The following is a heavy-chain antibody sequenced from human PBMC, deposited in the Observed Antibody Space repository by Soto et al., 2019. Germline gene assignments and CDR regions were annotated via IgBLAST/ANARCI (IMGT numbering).Heavy chain of an antibody. CDR3: ARDGYVEVVTAMVYHYYYGMDV. CDR1: GGTFSSYA. Sequence: ASVKVSFKASGGTFSSYAISWVRQAPGQGLEWMGGIIPIFGTANYAQKFQGRVTITADESTSTAYMELSSLRSEDTAVYYCARDGYVEVVTAMVYHYYYGMDVWGQATTVTVSS. V-gene: IGHV1-69*13. J-gene: IGHJ6*02. CDR2: IIPIFGTA. D-gene: IGHD2-21*02.